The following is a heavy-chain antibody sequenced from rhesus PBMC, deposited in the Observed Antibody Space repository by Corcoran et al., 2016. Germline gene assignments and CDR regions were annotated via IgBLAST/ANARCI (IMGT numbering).Heavy chain of an antibody. Sequence: EVQLVESGGGLVQPGGSLRLSCAGSGFPFSSYGIHWVRPAPGQGLGWVEIVSFDGSKKYDADSVKERFTISRDNSKNMRYRQVNNLKLEDTAVYYCAKRYCSGGVCYGGFDYWGQGVLVTVSS. J-gene: IGHJ4*01. CDR1: GFPFSSYG. D-gene: IGHD2-8*01. CDR3: AKRYCSGGVCYGGFDY. V-gene: IGHV3-54*02. CDR2: VSFDGSKK.